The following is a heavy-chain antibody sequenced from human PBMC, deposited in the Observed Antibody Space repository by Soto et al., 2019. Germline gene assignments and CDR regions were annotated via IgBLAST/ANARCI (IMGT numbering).Heavy chain of an antibody. Sequence: EVQLVESGGGLVQPGGSLRLSCVASGFSFSYYGMNWVRQAPGKGLEWVSYISTSSSNIYYADSVKGRFTISRDNAKNSLSLQMNSLRAADTAVYYCARETSTGNYYMDVWGKGTTVTVSS. J-gene: IGHJ6*03. V-gene: IGHV3-48*01. CDR3: ARETSTGNYYMDV. D-gene: IGHD2-2*01. CDR1: GFSFSYYG. CDR2: ISTSSSNI.